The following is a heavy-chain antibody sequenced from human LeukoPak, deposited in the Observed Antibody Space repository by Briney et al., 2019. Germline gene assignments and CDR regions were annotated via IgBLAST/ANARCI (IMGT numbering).Heavy chain of an antibody. D-gene: IGHD3-10*01. V-gene: IGHV3-49*04. CDR1: GFTFGDYA. J-gene: IGHJ6*03. CDR3: TRLLVRGVIVYYYYYMDV. CDR2: IRSKAYGGTT. Sequence: GGSLRLSCTASGFTFGDYAMSWVRQAPGKGLEWVGFIRSKAYGGTTEYAASAKGRFTISRDDSKSIAYLQMNSLKTEDTAVYYCTRLLVRGVIVYYYYYMDVWGKGTTVTISS.